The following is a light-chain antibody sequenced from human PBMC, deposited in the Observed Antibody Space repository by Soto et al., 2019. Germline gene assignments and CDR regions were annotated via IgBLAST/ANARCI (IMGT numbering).Light chain of an antibody. J-gene: IGLJ2*01. Sequence: QSALTQPASVSGSPGQSITSSCTGTSSDVGGYNYVSWYQQHPGKAPKLMIYEVSNRPSGVSNRFSGSKSGNTASLTISGLQAEDEADYYCSSYAGSNIVVFGGGTKLTVL. V-gene: IGLV2-14*01. CDR3: SSYAGSNIVV. CDR2: EVS. CDR1: SSDVGGYNY.